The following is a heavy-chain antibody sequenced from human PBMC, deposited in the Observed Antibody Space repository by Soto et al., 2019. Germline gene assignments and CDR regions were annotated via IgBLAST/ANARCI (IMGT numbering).Heavy chain of an antibody. D-gene: IGHD3-22*01. CDR2: IHWNDDK. V-gene: IGHV2-5*01. CDR1: GFSLSAYGVR. J-gene: IGHJ5*02. CDR3: AHTKDSSGFLTS. Sequence: QITLKESGPTLVKPTQTLTLTCSFSGFSLSAYGVRVIWFRQPPGETLEWLALIHWNDDKRYSPYLKSRLTITQDTSKNPVVLTLTNLDPLDTGTYFCAHTKDSSGFLTSWGQGILVTVSS.